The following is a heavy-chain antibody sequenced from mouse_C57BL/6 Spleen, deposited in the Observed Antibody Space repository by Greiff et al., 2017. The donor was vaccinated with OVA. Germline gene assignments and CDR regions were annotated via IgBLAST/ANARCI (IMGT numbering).Heavy chain of an antibody. J-gene: IGHJ3*01. CDR1: GYTFTDYN. D-gene: IGHD2-5*01. CDR2: INPNNGGT. Sequence: VQLKESGPELVKPGASVKIPCKASGYTFTDYNMDWVKQSHGKSLEWIGDINPNNGGTIYNQKFKGKATLTVDKSSSTAYMELRSLTSEDTAVYYCARGNSNWFAYWGQGTLVTVSA. CDR3: ARGNSNWFAY. V-gene: IGHV1-18*01.